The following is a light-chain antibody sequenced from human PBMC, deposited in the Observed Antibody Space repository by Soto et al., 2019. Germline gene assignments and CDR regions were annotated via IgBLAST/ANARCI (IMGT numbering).Light chain of an antibody. CDR3: RQYNTWSSIT. J-gene: IGKJ5*01. V-gene: IGKV3-15*01. Sequence: EIVMTQSPATLSVSPGERATLSCRASQSISSKVGWYQQKPGQAPRLLNYGASTRATGVPPRFSGSGCGTELTPTLSSLQSEDFAVYYCRQYNTWSSITFGQGIRVEMK. CDR2: GAS. CDR1: QSISSK.